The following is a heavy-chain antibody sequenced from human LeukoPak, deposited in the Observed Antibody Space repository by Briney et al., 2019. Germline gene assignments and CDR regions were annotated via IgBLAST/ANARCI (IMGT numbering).Heavy chain of an antibody. J-gene: IGHJ3*02. CDR2: IYTSGST. CDR1: GGSISSGSYY. Sequence: SETLSLTCTVSGGSISSGSYYWSWIRQPAGKGLEWIGRIYTSGSTNYNPSLKGRVTISVDTSKNQFSLKLSSVTAADTAVYYCAREPYYDILTGQFRAFDIWGQGTMVTVSS. CDR3: AREPYYDILTGQFRAFDI. D-gene: IGHD3-9*01. V-gene: IGHV4-61*02.